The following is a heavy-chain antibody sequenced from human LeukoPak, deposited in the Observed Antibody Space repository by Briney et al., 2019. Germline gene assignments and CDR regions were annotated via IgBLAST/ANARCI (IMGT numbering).Heavy chain of an antibody. V-gene: IGHV1-46*01. CDR1: GYTFTRYY. J-gene: IGHJ4*02. CDR3: AKESNCGWVPKY. CDR2: INPSGATT. D-gene: IGHD6-19*01. Sequence: ASVKVSCKASGYTFTRYYIHWVRQAPGPRREWMGMINPSGATTTYAQNFQGRVTMTRDTSTKTAYMELSSLRCEGTAVYYCAKESNCGWVPKYWGQPTMVSVSS.